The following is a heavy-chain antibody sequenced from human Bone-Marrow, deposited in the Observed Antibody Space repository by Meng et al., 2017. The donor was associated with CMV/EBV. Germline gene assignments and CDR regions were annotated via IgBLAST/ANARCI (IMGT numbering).Heavy chain of an antibody. CDR3: ARAQMATITAFDY. CDR2: IYYSGST. D-gene: IGHD5-24*01. J-gene: IGHJ4*02. V-gene: IGHV4-59*01. Sequence: SETLSLTCTVPGGSISSYYWSWIRQPPGKGLEWIGYIYYSGSTNYNPSLKSRVTISVDTSKNQFSLKLSSVTAADTAVYYCARAQMATITAFDYWGQGTLVTVSS. CDR1: GGSISSYY.